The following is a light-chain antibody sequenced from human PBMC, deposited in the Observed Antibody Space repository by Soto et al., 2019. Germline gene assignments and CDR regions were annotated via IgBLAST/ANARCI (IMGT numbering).Light chain of an antibody. J-gene: IGKJ5*01. CDR3: QQSDNSLSFT. CDR2: GTY. CDR1: ESISGNY. V-gene: IGKV3-20*01. Sequence: EVVLTQSPGSLSLSPGETVTLSCRASESISGNYLVWYQQQPGQAPRLLIYGTYNRATGIPDRFSGSGSGTDFSLTISRLEPEDFGFYYCQQSDNSLSFTFGHGTRPEIK.